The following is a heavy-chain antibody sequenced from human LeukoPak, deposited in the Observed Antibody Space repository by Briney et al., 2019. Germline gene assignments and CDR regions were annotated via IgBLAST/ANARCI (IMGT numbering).Heavy chain of an antibody. CDR1: GGTFSSYA. CDR3: ARSYYYDRELDY. CDR2: IIPIIGTA. V-gene: IGHV1-69*13. D-gene: IGHD3-10*02. Sequence: GASVKVSCKASGGTFSSYAISWVRQAPGQGLEWMGGIIPIIGTANYAQKFQGRVTITADESTSTAYMELSSLRSEDTAVYYCARSYYYDRELDYWGQGTLVTVSS. J-gene: IGHJ4*02.